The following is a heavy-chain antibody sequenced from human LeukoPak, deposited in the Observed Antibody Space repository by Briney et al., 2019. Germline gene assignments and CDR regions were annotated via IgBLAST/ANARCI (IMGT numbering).Heavy chain of an antibody. Sequence: PWGSLRLSCAASGFTFSSYAMSWVRQAPGKGLEWVSAISGSGGSTYYADSVKGRFTISRDNSKNTLYLQMNSLRAEDTAVYYCAKEKGYYMFSAPYYFDYWGQGTLVTVSS. J-gene: IGHJ4*02. CDR1: GFTFSSYA. CDR3: AKEKGYYMFSAPYYFDY. V-gene: IGHV3-23*01. CDR2: ISGSGGST. D-gene: IGHD3-22*01.